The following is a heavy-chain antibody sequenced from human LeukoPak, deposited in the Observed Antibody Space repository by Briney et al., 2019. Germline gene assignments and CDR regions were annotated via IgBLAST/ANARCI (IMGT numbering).Heavy chain of an antibody. V-gene: IGHV3-21*04. Sequence: GGSLRLSCAGSGFSFSSYGMNWVRQAPGKGLEWVSFISSSSSYIYYADSVKGRFTISRDNAKNSLYLQMNSLRAEDTAVYYCANTGAYYYDSSGYSDYWGQGTLVTVSS. CDR1: GFSFSSYG. J-gene: IGHJ4*02. CDR2: ISSSSSYI. CDR3: ANTGAYYYDSSGYSDY. D-gene: IGHD3-22*01.